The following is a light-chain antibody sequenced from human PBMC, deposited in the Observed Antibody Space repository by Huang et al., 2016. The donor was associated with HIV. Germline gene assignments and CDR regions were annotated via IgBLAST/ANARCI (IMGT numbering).Light chain of an antibody. Sequence: DIQMTQSPTSVSASVGDRVTITCRASQGVSSYLAWYQQKPGKAPNILIYAASTLQTGVPSRFSGNGSDTDFTLTISSLQAEDFATYYCQQATRIPLTFGGGTKVEMK. J-gene: IGKJ4*01. CDR2: AAS. CDR1: QGVSSY. CDR3: QQATRIPLT. V-gene: IGKV1-12*01.